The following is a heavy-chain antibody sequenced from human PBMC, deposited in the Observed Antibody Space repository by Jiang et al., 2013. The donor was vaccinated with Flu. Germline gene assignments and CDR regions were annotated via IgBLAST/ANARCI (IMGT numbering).Heavy chain of an antibody. CDR2: IYYSGST. J-gene: IGHJ6*02. CDR3: ARGVGSSSAAYYYGMDV. V-gene: IGHV4-31*03. CDR1: GGSISSGGYY. Sequence: GSGLVKPSQTLSLTCTVSGGSISSGGYYWSWIRQHPGKGLEWIGYIYYSGSTYYNPSIKSRVTISVDTSKNQFSLKLSSVTAADTAVYYCARGVGSSSAAYYYGMDVWGQGTTVTVSS. D-gene: IGHD6-6*01.